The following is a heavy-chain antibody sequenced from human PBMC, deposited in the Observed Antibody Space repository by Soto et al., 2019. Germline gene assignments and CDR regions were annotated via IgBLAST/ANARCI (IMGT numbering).Heavy chain of an antibody. V-gene: IGHV4-34*01. CDR3: ARGYYDILTGDIYYYYMDV. J-gene: IGHJ6*03. CDR2: INHSGST. CDR1: GGSFSGYY. D-gene: IGHD3-9*01. Sequence: PSETLSLTCAVYGGSFSGYYWRWIRQPPGKGLEWIGEINHSGSTNYNPSLKSRVTISVDTSKNQFSLKLSSVTAADTAVYYCARGYYDILTGDIYYYYMDVWGKGTTVTSP.